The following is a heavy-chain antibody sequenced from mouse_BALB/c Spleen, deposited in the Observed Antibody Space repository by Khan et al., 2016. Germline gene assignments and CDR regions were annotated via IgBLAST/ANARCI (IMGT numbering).Heavy chain of an antibody. D-gene: IGHD4-1*02. CDR3: ARSQLRRRFAD. CDR1: GYTFTDYY. Sequence: QVQLQQSGPELVKPGASVKISCKASGYTFTDYYVNWVKPPPGQGLEWIGCIYPGIGNTTYNEPFKGKSTLTVDPSSSTAYLHLSSLPSEDTSVEFCARSQLRRRFADGGQGTLVTGAA. V-gene: IGHV1-84*01. J-gene: IGHJ3*01. CDR2: IYPGIGNT.